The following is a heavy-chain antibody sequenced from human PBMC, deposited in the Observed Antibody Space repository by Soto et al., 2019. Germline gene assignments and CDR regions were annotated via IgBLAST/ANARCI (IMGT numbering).Heavy chain of an antibody. Sequence: PSETLSLTCTVSGGSISSSSYYWGWIRQPPGKGLEWIGSIYYSGSTYYNPSLKSRVTISVDTSKNQFSLKLSSVTAADTAVYYCARLALRFLEWLPPGDYMDVWGKGTTVTVSS. CDR1: GGSISSSSYY. CDR3: ARLALRFLEWLPPGDYMDV. D-gene: IGHD3-3*01. V-gene: IGHV4-39*01. CDR2: IYYSGST. J-gene: IGHJ6*03.